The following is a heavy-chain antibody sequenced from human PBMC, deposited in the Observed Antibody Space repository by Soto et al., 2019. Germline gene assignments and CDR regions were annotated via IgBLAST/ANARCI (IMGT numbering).Heavy chain of an antibody. V-gene: IGHV3-48*03. J-gene: IGHJ5*02. CDR2: ISTSGNII. D-gene: IGHD2-15*01. CDR1: GFSSIKYE. CDR3: ARGGYCSGGSCFRGPFHNWFDP. Sequence: PGGSLRLSCAASGFSSIKYEMNWVRQAPGKGLEWVSYISTSGNIIYYADSVKGRFTISRDSAKNSLYLQMNSLRAEDTAVYYCARGGYCSGGSCFRGPFHNWFDPWGQGTLVTVSS.